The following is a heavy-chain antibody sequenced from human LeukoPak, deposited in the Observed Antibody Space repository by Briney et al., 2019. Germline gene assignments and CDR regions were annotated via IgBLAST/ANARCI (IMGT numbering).Heavy chain of an antibody. CDR2: IHSSSSSI. J-gene: IGHJ3*02. CDR1: GFTFSTYI. V-gene: IGHV3-48*02. CDR3: ARDRLGAGSFDI. Sequence: GSLILSCAASGFTFSTYIMNWVRQAPGKGLEWISYIHSSSSSIYYADSVKGRFTISRDNAKNSLYLQMNSLRDVDTAVYYCARDRLGAGSFDIWGQGTMVTVSS. D-gene: IGHD7-27*01.